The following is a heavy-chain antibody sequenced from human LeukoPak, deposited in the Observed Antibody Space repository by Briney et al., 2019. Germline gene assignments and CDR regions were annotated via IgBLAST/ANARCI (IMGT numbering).Heavy chain of an antibody. Sequence: SETLSLTCAVSRYSISSGYYWGWIRQPPGKGLEWIGSMYHSGSTYYNPSLKSRVTISVDTSKNQFSLKLSSVTAADTAVYYCARAVDTAMVTFDPWGQGTLVTVSS. D-gene: IGHD5-18*01. V-gene: IGHV4-38-2*01. J-gene: IGHJ5*02. CDR3: ARAVDTAMVTFDP. CDR1: RYSISSGYY. CDR2: MYHSGST.